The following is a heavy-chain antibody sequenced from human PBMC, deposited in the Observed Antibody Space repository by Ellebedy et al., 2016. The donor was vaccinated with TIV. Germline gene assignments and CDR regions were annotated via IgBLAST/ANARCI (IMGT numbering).Heavy chain of an antibody. CDR2: IYSGGST. D-gene: IGHD3-22*01. CDR1: GFTVSSNY. Sequence: GESLKISCAASGFTVSSNYMSWVRQAPGKGLEWVSVIYSGGSTYYADSVKGRFTISRDNSKNTLYLQMNSLRAEDTAVYYCARIEGYYDSSGYYRHEHYWYFDLWGRGTLVTVSS. CDR3: ARIEGYYDSSGYYRHEHYWYFDL. J-gene: IGHJ2*01. V-gene: IGHV3-66*01.